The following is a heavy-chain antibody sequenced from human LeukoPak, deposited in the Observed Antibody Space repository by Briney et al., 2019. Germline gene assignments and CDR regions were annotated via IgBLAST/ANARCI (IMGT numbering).Heavy chain of an antibody. CDR3: ARIVGGQVDC. Sequence: PSQTPSLTCAISGDSVSSNSAAWNWIRQSPSRGLEWLGRTYYRSKWHNDYAVSVKSRITIKPDTSKNQFSLQLNSVPPEDTALYYCARIVGGQVDCWGQGTLVTVSS. J-gene: IGHJ4*02. CDR1: GDSVSSNSAA. D-gene: IGHD3-22*01. CDR2: TYYRSKWHN. V-gene: IGHV6-1*01.